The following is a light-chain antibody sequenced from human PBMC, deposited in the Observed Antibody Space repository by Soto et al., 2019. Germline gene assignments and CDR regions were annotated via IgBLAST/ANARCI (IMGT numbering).Light chain of an antibody. CDR3: QQFGRSPPSWT. Sequence: ETVLTQSPGTLSLSPGESATLSCRASQSVSSNYLAWYQQKPGQAPRLLIYGASTRATCIPDRFSGSGSGTDFTLTISRLEPEDFAVYYCQQFGRSPPSWTFGQGTKVEIK. V-gene: IGKV3-20*01. J-gene: IGKJ1*01. CDR2: GAS. CDR1: QSVSSNY.